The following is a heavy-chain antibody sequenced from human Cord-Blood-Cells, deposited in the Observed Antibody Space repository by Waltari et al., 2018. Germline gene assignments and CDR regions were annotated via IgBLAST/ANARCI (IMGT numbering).Heavy chain of an antibody. Sequence: EVQLVESGGGLVQPGGSLRLSCAASGFTFSSYEMNWVRQAPGKGLEWVSYISSSGSTIYDADSVKGRFTISRDKAKNSLYLQMNSLSAEDTAVYYCASLGQWPHYWGQGTLVTVSS. CDR1: GFTFSSYE. CDR3: ASLGQWPHY. D-gene: IGHD6-19*01. J-gene: IGHJ4*02. CDR2: ISSSGSTI. V-gene: IGHV3-48*03.